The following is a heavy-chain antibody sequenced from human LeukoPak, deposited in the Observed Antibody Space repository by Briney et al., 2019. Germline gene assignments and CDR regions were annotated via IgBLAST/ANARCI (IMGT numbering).Heavy chain of an antibody. Sequence: GGSLRLPCVASGFTVSNNYMAWVRQAPGKGLEWVSIIYPVGNTYYADSVKGRFTISRDNSWNTVDLQMNSLRAEDTAVYYCARGGLELRPAYFDYWGQGTLVTVSS. D-gene: IGHD1-7*01. CDR2: IYPVGNT. CDR1: GFTVSNNY. V-gene: IGHV3-53*01. CDR3: ARGGLELRPAYFDY. J-gene: IGHJ4*02.